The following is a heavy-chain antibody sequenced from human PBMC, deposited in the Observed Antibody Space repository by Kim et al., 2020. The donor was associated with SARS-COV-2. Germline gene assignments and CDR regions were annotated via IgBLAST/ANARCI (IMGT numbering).Heavy chain of an antibody. CDR2: IKSKTDGGTT. D-gene: IGHD2-2*01. CDR1: GFTFSNAW. Sequence: GGSLRLSCAASGFTFSNAWMSWVRQAPGKGLEWVGRIKSKTDGGTTDYAAPVKGRFTISRDDSKNTLYLQMNSLKTEDTAVYYCTTVLGYCSSTSCYLHWGQGTLVTVSS. J-gene: IGHJ1*01. V-gene: IGHV3-15*01. CDR3: TTVLGYCSSTSCYLH.